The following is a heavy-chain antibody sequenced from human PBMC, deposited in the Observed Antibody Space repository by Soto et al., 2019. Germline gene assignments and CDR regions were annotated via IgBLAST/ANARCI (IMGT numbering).Heavy chain of an antibody. CDR1: GGSISSSSYY. V-gene: IGHV4-39*01. CDR3: ARRGAVGKNYYYYYYMDV. CDR2: IYYSGST. Sequence: SETLSLACTVSGGSISSSSYYWGWIRQPPGKGLEWIGSIYYSGSTYYNPSLKSRVTISVDTSKNQFSLKLSSVTAADTAVYYCARRGAVGKNYYYYYYMDVWGKGTTVTVSS. D-gene: IGHD6-19*01. J-gene: IGHJ6*03.